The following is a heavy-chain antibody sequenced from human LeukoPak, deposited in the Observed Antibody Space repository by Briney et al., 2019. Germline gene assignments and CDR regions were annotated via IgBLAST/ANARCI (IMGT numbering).Heavy chain of an antibody. V-gene: IGHV4-30-2*01. J-gene: IGHJ4*02. CDR3: GREVGATRAIDY. CDR1: GGSISSGGYY. Sequence: PSQTLSLTCTVSGGSISSGGYYWSWIRQPPGKGLEWIGSIYHSGSTHYTPSLKSRVTISLDMSKNQFSLQLRSVTAADTAVYYCGREVGATRAIDYWGQGTLVTVSS. CDR2: IYHSGST. D-gene: IGHD1-26*01.